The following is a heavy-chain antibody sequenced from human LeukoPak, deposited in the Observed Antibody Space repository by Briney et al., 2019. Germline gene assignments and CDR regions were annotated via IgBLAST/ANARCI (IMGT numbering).Heavy chain of an antibody. CDR1: GFTFSSYG. D-gene: IGHD4-17*01. CDR2: ISGSGSFI. Sequence: GGSLRLSCAASGFTFSSYGMNWVRQAPGKGLEWVSSISGSGSFIYYADSMKGRFTISRDNAKNSLYLQMNSLRAEDTAVYYCARDGQYDYGDTNWFDPWGQGTLVTVSS. V-gene: IGHV3-21*01. CDR3: ARDGQYDYGDTNWFDP. J-gene: IGHJ5*02.